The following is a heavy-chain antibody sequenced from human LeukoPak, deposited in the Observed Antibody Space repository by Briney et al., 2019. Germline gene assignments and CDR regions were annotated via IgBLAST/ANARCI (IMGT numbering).Heavy chain of an antibody. CDR3: AELGITMIGGV. J-gene: IGHJ6*04. Sequence: GGSLRLSCAASGFAFSSYSMNWVRQAPGKGLEWVSYISSTSSTISYADSVKGRFTISRDNAKNSLYLQMNSLRAEDTAVYYCAELGITMIGGVWGKGTTVTISS. V-gene: IGHV3-48*04. CDR2: ISSTSSTI. CDR1: GFAFSSYS. D-gene: IGHD3-10*02.